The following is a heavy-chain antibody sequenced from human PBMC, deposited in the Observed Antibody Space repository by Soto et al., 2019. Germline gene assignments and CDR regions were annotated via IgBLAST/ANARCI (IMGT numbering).Heavy chain of an antibody. CDR3: ARLVSISDGYSYGYATNWFDP. D-gene: IGHD5-18*01. J-gene: IGHJ5*02. CDR2: INPNSGGT. CDR1: GYTFTGYY. V-gene: IGHV1-2*04. Sequence: GASVKVSCKASGYTFTGYYMHWVRQAPGQGLEWMGWINPNSGGTNYAQKFQGWVTMTRDTSISTAYMELSRLRSDDTAVYYCARLVSISDGYSYGYATNWFDPWGQGTLVTVSS.